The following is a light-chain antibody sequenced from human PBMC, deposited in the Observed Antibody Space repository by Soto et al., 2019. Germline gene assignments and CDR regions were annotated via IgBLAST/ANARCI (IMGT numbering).Light chain of an antibody. Sequence: DIQMTQSPSSLSASVGDRVTITCQASQDIRNYLNWYQQKPGKAPKLLIYDASNLETGVPSRFSGSGSGTDFTFTISRLQPEDIATYYCQQYDNLLTFGGGTKVEIK. CDR1: QDIRNY. V-gene: IGKV1-33*01. CDR3: QQYDNLLT. J-gene: IGKJ4*01. CDR2: DAS.